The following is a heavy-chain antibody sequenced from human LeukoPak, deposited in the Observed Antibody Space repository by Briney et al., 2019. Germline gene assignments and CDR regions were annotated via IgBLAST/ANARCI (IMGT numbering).Heavy chain of an antibody. CDR1: RASINSYY. J-gene: IGHJ5*02. Sequence: SETLSPTCTVSRASINSYYWSWVRQPPGKGLEWLGYIYYRGSANYNPSLKSRVTISVDTAKNQFSLKWTSVTAADTAVYYCGSHLHDCFDTWGQGTLVTVSS. CDR2: IYYRGSA. CDR3: GSHLHDCFDT. V-gene: IGHV4-59*08.